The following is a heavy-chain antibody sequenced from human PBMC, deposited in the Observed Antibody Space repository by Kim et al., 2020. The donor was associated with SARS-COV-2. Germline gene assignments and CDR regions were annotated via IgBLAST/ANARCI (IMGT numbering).Heavy chain of an antibody. Sequence: GGSLRLSCAASGFTFSSYAMHWVRQAPGKGLEWVAVISYDGSNKYYADSVKGRFTISRDNSKNTLYLQMNSLRAEDTAVYYCARDVVFGSGSSLASDFDYWGQGTLVTVSS. D-gene: IGHD3-10*01. CDR2: ISYDGSNK. V-gene: IGHV3-30*04. CDR1: GFTFSSYA. J-gene: IGHJ4*02. CDR3: ARDVVFGSGSSLASDFDY.